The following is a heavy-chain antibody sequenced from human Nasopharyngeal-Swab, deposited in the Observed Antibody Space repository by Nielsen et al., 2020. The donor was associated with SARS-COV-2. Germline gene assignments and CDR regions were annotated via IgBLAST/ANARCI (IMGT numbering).Heavy chain of an antibody. V-gene: IGHV3-21*01. CDR1: GFTFSSYA. Sequence: ETLSLTCAASGFTFSSYAMHWVRQAPGKGLEWVASISSSSNYIYYGDSVKGRFTISRDNTQKSLYLEMNSLRVEDTAVYYCARLGTESYHYYSLDVWGQGTTVTVSS. D-gene: IGHD1-1*01. CDR3: ARLGTESYHYYSLDV. CDR2: ISSSSNYI. J-gene: IGHJ6*02.